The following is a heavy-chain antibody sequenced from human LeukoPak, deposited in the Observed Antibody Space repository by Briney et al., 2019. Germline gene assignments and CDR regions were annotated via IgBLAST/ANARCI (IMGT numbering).Heavy chain of an antibody. CDR2: IYSGGST. CDR3: ARDKGIQPDYYYYGMDV. J-gene: IGHJ6*02. D-gene: IGHD1-1*01. CDR1: GFTVGSNY. Sequence: PGGSLRLSCAASGFTVGSNYMSWVRQAPGKGPEWVSVIYSGGSTYYADSVKGRFTISRDNSKNTLYLQMNSLRAEDTAVYYCARDKGIQPDYYYYGMDVWGQGTTVTVSS. V-gene: IGHV3-66*02.